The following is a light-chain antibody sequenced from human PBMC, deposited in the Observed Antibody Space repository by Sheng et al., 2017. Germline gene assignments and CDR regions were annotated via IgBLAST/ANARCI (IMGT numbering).Light chain of an antibody. J-gene: IGKJ5*01. CDR2: GAS. V-gene: IGKV3-15*01. CDR1: QSVRSN. Sequence: ETVMTQSPATLYVSPGERATLSCRASQSVRSNLAWYQQKPGQAPRLLIYGASTRATGIPARVSGSGSGTDFTLTISSLQSEDFAVYYCQLYNNWPITFGQGTRLEIK. CDR3: QLYNNWPIT.